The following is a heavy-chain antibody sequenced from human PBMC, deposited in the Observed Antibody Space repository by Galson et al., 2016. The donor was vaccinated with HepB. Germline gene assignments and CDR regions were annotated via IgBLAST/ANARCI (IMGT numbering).Heavy chain of an antibody. CDR3: ARDRGYSYGFDY. CDR2: ISTYNGNT. J-gene: IGHJ4*02. Sequence: SVKVSCKASGYTFTTTGISWVRQAPGHGLEWMGWISTYNGNTNNAQKLQGRVTMTRDTSTSTAYRELTNLTSDDTAVYYCARDRGYSYGFDYWGQGTLVTVSS. D-gene: IGHD5-18*01. V-gene: IGHV1-18*01. CDR1: GYTFTTTG.